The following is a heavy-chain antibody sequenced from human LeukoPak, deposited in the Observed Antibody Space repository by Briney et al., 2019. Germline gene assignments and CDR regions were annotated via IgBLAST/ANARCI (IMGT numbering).Heavy chain of an antibody. V-gene: IGHV1-2*02. Sequence: GASVKVSCKASGYSFADYYMHWVRQAPGQGLEWMGWINPNSGGTNYAQKFQGRVTMTRDTSISTAYMELSRLRSDDTAVYYCARGIRITMVRGVIKGFDPWGQGTLVTVSS. J-gene: IGHJ5*02. CDR1: GYSFADYY. D-gene: IGHD3-10*01. CDR3: ARGIRITMVRGVIKGFDP. CDR2: INPNSGGT.